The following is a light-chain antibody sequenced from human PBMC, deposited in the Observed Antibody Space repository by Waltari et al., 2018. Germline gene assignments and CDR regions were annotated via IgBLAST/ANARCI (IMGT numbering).Light chain of an antibody. Sequence: EVVMTQSPATLPVSPGDRATLSCRASQSVSTNVAWYQQKPGQAPRLLIFDASTRATGIPARFTGSGSGTEFTLTVSSLQSEDFAVYYCQQYNYWPMFGQGTKVEFQ. CDR3: QQYNYWPM. CDR1: QSVSTN. CDR2: DAS. V-gene: IGKV3-15*01. J-gene: IGKJ1*01.